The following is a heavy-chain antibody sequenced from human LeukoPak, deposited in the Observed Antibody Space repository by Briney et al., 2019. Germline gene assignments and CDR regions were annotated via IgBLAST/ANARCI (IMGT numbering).Heavy chain of an antibody. CDR3: ARGRSLHYFDY. V-gene: IGHV4-39*07. J-gene: IGHJ4*02. CDR2: INHTGST. Sequence: SETLSLTCTVSGGSISSSSYYWGWIRQPPGKGLEWIGEINHTGSTNYNPSLKSRVTISVDTSRNQFSLRLTSVTAADTAVYYCARGRSLHYFDYWGQGTLVTVSS. CDR1: GGSISSSSYY.